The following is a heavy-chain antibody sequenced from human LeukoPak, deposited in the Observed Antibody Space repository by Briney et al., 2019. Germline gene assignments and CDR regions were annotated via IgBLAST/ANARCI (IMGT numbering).Heavy chain of an antibody. Sequence: PGGSLRLSCVASGVTLSNYWMSWVRQAPGKGLEWAANIKQDGSQKYYVDSVKGRFTISRDNAKNSLFLQMNSLRAEDTAVYYCARNPITMVQGVISFDYWGQGTLVTVSS. CDR1: GVTLSNYW. D-gene: IGHD3-10*01. CDR2: IKQDGSQK. J-gene: IGHJ4*02. V-gene: IGHV3-7*01. CDR3: ARNPITMVQGVISFDY.